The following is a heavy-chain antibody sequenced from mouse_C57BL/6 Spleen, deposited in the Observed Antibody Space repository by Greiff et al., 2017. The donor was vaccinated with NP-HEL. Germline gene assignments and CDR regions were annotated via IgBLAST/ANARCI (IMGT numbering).Heavy chain of an antibody. CDR3: ARGTVHAMDY. CDR1: GYSFTSYY. V-gene: IGHV1-66*01. J-gene: IGHJ4*01. CDR2: IYPGSGNT. D-gene: IGHD4-1*01. Sequence: QVQLQQSGPELVKPGASVKISCKASGYSFTSYYIHWVKQRPGQGLEWIGWIYPGSGNTKYNEKFKGKATLTADTSSSTAYMQLSSLTSEDSAVYYCARGTVHAMDYWGQGTSVTVSS.